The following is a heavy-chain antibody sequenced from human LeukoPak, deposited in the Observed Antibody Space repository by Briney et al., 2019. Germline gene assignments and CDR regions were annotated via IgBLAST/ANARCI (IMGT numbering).Heavy chain of an antibody. Sequence: GGSLRLSCAASGFTFGSYAMHWVRQAPGKGLEWVAVISYDGSNKYYADSVKGRFTISRDNSKNTLYLQMNSLRAEDTAVYYCARSPVGADAFDIWGQGTLVTVSS. CDR2: ISYDGSNK. CDR3: ARSPVGADAFDI. D-gene: IGHD1-26*01. CDR1: GFTFGSYA. V-gene: IGHV3-30-3*01. J-gene: IGHJ3*02.